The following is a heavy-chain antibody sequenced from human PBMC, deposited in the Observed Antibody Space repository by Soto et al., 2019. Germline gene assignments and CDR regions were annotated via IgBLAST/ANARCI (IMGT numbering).Heavy chain of an antibody. V-gene: IGHV2-5*02. CDR2: IYWDDDE. CDR1: GFALSTSGVG. J-gene: IGHJ4*02. CDR3: VRGFWDPAKIDY. D-gene: IGHD5-18*01. Sequence: QITLKESGPPLVKPTQTLTLTCTFSGFALSTSGVGVGWIRQPPGKALEWLALIYWDDDERYISSLRSRLTINKDTSKNQVVLTMTNLDPVDTATYYCVRGFWDPAKIDYWGQGTLVTVSS.